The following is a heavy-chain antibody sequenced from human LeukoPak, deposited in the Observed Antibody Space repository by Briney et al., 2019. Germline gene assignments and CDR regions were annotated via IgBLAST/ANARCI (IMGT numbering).Heavy chain of an antibody. Sequence: SETLSLTCTVSGGSISSYYWSWIRQPPGKGLEWIGYIYYSGSTNYNPSLKSRVTISVDTSKNQFSLKLSSVTAADTAVYYCARGRNFRLNYFDYWGQGTLVTVSS. CDR3: ARGRNFRLNYFDY. CDR2: IYYSGST. CDR1: GGSISSYY. D-gene: IGHD2-21*02. V-gene: IGHV4-59*01. J-gene: IGHJ4*02.